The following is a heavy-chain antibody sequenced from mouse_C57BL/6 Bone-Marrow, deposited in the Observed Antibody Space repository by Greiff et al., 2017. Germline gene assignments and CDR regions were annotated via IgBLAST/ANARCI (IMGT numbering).Heavy chain of an antibody. CDR1: GYTFTDYY. D-gene: IGHD2-4*01. CDR2: INPYNGGT. Sequence: VQLQQSGPVLVKPGASVKMSCKASGYTFTDYYMNWVKQSHGKSLEWIGVINPYNGGTSYNQKFKGKATLTVDKSSSTADMELNSLTSEDSAVYYCARRGLRRGFAYWGQGTLVTVSA. V-gene: IGHV1-19*01. J-gene: IGHJ3*01. CDR3: ARRGLRRGFAY.